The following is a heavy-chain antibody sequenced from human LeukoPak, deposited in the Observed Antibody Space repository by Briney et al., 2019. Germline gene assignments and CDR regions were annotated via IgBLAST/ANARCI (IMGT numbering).Heavy chain of an antibody. Sequence: SETLSLTCTVSGYSIRNGYFWGWVRQSPGKGLEWIGNIHQSGSTSYNPSLQSRVTISVDTSKNQFSLKLSSVTAADTAVYYCARSSEWELPLNWFDPWGQGTLVTVSS. CDR1: GYSIRNGYF. CDR3: ARSSEWELPLNWFDP. V-gene: IGHV4-38-2*02. J-gene: IGHJ5*02. D-gene: IGHD1-26*01. CDR2: IHQSGST.